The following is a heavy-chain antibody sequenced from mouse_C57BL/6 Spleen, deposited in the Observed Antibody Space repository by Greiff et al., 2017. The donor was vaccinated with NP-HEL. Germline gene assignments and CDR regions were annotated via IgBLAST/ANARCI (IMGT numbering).Heavy chain of an antibody. V-gene: IGHV10-3*01. CDR2: IRSKSSNYAT. Sequence: EVQRVESGGGLVQPKGSLKLSCAASGFTFNTYAMHWVRQAPGKGLEWVARIRSKSSNYATYYADSVKDRFTISRDDSQSMLYLQMNNLKTEDTAMYYCVRERLYYSNYGYFDVWGTGTTVTVSS. J-gene: IGHJ1*03. CDR3: VRERLYYSNYGYFDV. CDR1: GFTFNTYA. D-gene: IGHD2-5*01.